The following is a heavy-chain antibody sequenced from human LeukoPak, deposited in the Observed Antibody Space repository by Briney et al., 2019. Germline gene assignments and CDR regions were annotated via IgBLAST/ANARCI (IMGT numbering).Heavy chain of an antibody. D-gene: IGHD1-26*01. Sequence: GRSLRLSCAASGFTFSSYGMHWVRQAPGKGLEWVAVISYDGSNKYYADSVKGRFTISRDNSKNTLYLQMNSLRAEDTAVYYCARAPNHGVGATPFDYWGQGTLVTVSS. CDR3: ARAPNHGVGATPFDY. V-gene: IGHV3-30*03. CDR2: ISYDGSNK. J-gene: IGHJ4*02. CDR1: GFTFSSYG.